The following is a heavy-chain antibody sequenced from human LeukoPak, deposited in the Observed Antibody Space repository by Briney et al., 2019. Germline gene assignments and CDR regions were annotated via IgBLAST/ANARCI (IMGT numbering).Heavy chain of an antibody. Sequence: SETLSLTCTVSGGSISSYYWSWIRQPAGKGLEWIGRIFSSGSTNYNPSLKTRVTMSVDTTKNQFSLRLSSVTAADTAVYYCARDRGTTFDYWGQGTLVTVSS. CDR3: ARDRGTTFDY. CDR2: IFSSGST. J-gene: IGHJ4*02. CDR1: GGSISSYY. V-gene: IGHV4-4*07. D-gene: IGHD1-14*01.